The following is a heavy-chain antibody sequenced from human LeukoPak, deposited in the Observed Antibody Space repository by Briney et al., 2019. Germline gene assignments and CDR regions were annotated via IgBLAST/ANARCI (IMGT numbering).Heavy chain of an antibody. J-gene: IGHJ4*02. CDR1: GFTFDDYA. V-gene: IGHV3-9*01. CDR3: AKGYYFDY. Sequence: GGSLRLPCAASGFTFDDYAMHWVRQAPGKGLEWVSGISWNSGSIGYADSVKGRFTISRDNAKNSLYLQMNSLRAEDTALYYCAKGYYFDYWGQGTLVTVSS. CDR2: ISWNSGSI.